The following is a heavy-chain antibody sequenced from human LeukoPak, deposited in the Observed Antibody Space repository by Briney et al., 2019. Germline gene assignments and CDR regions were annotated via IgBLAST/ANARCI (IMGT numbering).Heavy chain of an antibody. CDR3: ATSGTSASSPGYYYYMDV. CDR2: INPNSGGT. CDR1: GYSFTAYY. V-gene: IGHV1-2*02. D-gene: IGHD6-6*01. Sequence: ASVKVSCKASGYSFTAYYMHWVRQAPGQGLEWMGWINPNSGGTNYAQKFQGRVTMTRDTSISTAYMELSRLRSDDTAVYFCATSGTSASSPGYYYYMDVWGKGTTVTVSS. J-gene: IGHJ6*03.